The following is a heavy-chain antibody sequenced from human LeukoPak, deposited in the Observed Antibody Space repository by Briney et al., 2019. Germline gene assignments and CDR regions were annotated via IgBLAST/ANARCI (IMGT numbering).Heavy chain of an antibody. D-gene: IGHD1-14*01. J-gene: IGHJ3*02. CDR2: IHPNSGGT. Sequence: ASVKVSCKASGYIFTGYYMHWLRQAPGQGLEWMGWIHPNSGGTNYAQNFQGRVTMTRDTSISTAYMEVGRLRSDDTAVYYCARGFGRNVFDIWGQGTMVTVSS. V-gene: IGHV1-2*02. CDR3: ARGFGRNVFDI. CDR1: GYIFTGYY.